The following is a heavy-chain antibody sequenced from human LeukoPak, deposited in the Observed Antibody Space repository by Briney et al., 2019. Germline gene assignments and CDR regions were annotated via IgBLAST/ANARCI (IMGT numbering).Heavy chain of an antibody. J-gene: IGHJ3*02. V-gene: IGHV3-53*01. D-gene: IGHD1-1*01. CDR3: ARDRRRLRGMNGDGDAFDI. CDR1: GFSFGGNY. CDR2: IYSGGSI. Sequence: GGSLRLSCAAPGFSFGGNYISWVRQAPGKGLEWVSMIYSGGSIFHADSVKGRFTMSRDNSRNTLDLQMNSLRVEDTAVYFCARDRRRLRGMNGDGDAFDIWGQGTMVTVSS.